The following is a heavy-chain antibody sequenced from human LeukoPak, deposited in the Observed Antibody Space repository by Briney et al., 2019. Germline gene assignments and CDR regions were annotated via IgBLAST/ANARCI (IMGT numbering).Heavy chain of an antibody. Sequence: SQTLSLTCTVSGGSISSGSYYWSWIRQPAGKGLEWIGRIYTSGSINYNPSLKSRVTMSVHTSKNQFSLKLSSVTAADTAVYYCARDDFWSGYRAFDIWGQGTMVTVSS. D-gene: IGHD3-3*01. V-gene: IGHV4-61*02. CDR3: ARDDFWSGYRAFDI. CDR2: IYTSGSI. J-gene: IGHJ3*02. CDR1: GGSISSGSYY.